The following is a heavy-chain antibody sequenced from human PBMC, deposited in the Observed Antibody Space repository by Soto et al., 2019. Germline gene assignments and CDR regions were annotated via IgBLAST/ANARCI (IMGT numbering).Heavy chain of an antibody. Sequence: EVQLVESGGGLVQPGGSLRLSCAASGFTFSSYSMNWVRQAPGQGLEWVSYISSSSSTIYYADSVKGRFTISRDNAKNSLYLQMNSLRDEDTAVYYCARGGQISSGWDWYFDLWGRGTLVTVSS. J-gene: IGHJ2*01. CDR2: ISSSSSTI. V-gene: IGHV3-48*02. D-gene: IGHD6-19*01. CDR1: GFTFSSYS. CDR3: ARGGQISSGWDWYFDL.